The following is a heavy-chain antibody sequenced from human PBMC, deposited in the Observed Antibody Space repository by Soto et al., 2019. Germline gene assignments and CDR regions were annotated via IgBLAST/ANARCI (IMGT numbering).Heavy chain of an antibody. CDR1: GGSISSGDYY. CDR3: ARGHTYYDSSGSPIDY. J-gene: IGHJ4*02. CDR2: IYYSGST. V-gene: IGHV4-30-4*01. Sequence: SETLSLTCAVSGGSISSGDYYWRWIRQPPGKGLEWIGYIYYSGSTYYNPSLKSRVTISVDTSKNQFSLKLSSVTAADTAVYYCARGHTYYDSSGSPIDYWGQGTLVTVS. D-gene: IGHD3-22*01.